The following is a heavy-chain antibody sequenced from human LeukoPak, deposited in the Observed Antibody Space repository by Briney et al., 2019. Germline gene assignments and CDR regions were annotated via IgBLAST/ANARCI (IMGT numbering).Heavy chain of an antibody. D-gene: IGHD6-13*01. CDR3: AKDRGSSWPHYYYYYGMDV. Sequence: GGSLRLSCAASGFTFSSYAMTWVRQAPEKGLEWVSGISDSGGSTYYADSVKGRFTISRDNSKNTLYLQMNSLRAEDTAVYYCAKDRGSSWPHYYYYYGMDVWGQGTTVTVSS. CDR2: ISDSGGST. V-gene: IGHV3-23*01. CDR1: GFTFSSYA. J-gene: IGHJ6*02.